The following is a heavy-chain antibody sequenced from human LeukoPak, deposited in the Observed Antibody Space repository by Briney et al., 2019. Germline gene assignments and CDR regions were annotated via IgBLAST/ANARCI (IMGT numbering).Heavy chain of an antibody. CDR1: GGSFSGYY. CDR3: ARQGEWLRFKYYYYYMDV. Sequence: PSETLSLTCAVYGGSFSGYYWSWIRQPPGKGLEWIGEINHSGSTNYNPSLKSRVTISVDTSKNQFSLKLSSVTAADTAVYYCARQGEWLRFKYYYYYMDVWGKGNTVTISS. V-gene: IGHV4-34*01. J-gene: IGHJ6*03. D-gene: IGHD5-12*01. CDR2: INHSGST.